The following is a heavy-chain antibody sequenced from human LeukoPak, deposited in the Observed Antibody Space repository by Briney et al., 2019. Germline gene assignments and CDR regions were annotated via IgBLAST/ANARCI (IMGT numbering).Heavy chain of an antibody. CDR3: GSGPTGFA. V-gene: IGHV3-74*01. D-gene: IGHD1-14*01. J-gene: IGHJ5*02. CDR2: INSDGSST. CDR1: GFTFSTYW. Sequence: GRSLRLSCAASGFTFSTYWMHWVRQAPGKGLVWVSRINSDGSSTRYADSVKGRFTISRDNAKNTLYLQMNSLRAEDTAVYLCGSGPTGFAWGQGTLVTVSS.